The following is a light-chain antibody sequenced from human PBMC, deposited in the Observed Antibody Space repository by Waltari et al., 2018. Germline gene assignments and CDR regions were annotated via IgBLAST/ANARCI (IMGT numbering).Light chain of an antibody. CDR1: SSNIGSNT. Sequence: QSVLTQPPSVSGTPGQRVTISCSGSSSNIGSNTVNWYQQLPGTAPKLLIYSNNQRPSGVPDGISGSRSGTSASLAVSGLQSEYEADYYCAVWDGSLNAYVCGAGTKVTVL. CDR2: SNN. V-gene: IGLV1-44*01. J-gene: IGLJ1*01. CDR3: AVWDGSLNAYV.